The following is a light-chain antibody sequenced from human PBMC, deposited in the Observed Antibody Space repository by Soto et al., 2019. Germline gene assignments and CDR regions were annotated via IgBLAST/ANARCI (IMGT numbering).Light chain of an antibody. Sequence: DIQMTQSPSSLSASVVDRFTITFLTSHTITTSLNWYRQKPGKAPDLLIYAASSLQSGIPSRFGGRGSGTDFTLTITGLQPEDFATYYCQQNYSLPITFGQGTRLEIK. V-gene: IGKV1-39*01. CDR1: HTITTS. CDR3: QQNYSLPIT. CDR2: AAS. J-gene: IGKJ5*01.